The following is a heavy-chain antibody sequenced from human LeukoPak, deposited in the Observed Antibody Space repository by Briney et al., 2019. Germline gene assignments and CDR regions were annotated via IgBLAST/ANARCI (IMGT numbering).Heavy chain of an antibody. D-gene: IGHD5-18*01. CDR1: GGSISSHY. CDR2: IYYSGST. CDR3: ASIGYSYGPWWFDS. V-gene: IGHV4-59*11. J-gene: IGHJ5*01. Sequence: SETLSLTCTVSGGSISSHYWSWIRQPPGKGLEWIGYIYYSGSTNYNPSLKSRVTISVDTSKNQFSLKLSSVTAADTAVYYCASIGYSYGPWWFDSWGQGTLVTVSS.